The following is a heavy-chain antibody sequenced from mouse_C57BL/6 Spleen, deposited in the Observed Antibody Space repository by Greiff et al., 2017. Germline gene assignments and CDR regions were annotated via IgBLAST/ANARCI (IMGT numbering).Heavy chain of an antibody. J-gene: IGHJ2*01. Sequence: VQLQQSGAELVMPGASVKLSCKASGYTFTSYWMHWVKQRPGQGLEWIGEIDPSDSYTNYNQKFKGKSTLTVDKSSSTAYMQLSSLTSEDSAVYYWARARSYYFDYWGQGTTLTVSS. CDR2: IDPSDSYT. CDR3: ARARSYYFDY. CDR1: GYTFTSYW. V-gene: IGHV1-69*01.